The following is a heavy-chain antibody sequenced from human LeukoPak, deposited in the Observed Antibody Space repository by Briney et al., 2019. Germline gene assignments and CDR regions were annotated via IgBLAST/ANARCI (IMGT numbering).Heavy chain of an antibody. CDR3: ARNSRYSSSWFDY. J-gene: IGHJ4*02. D-gene: IGHD6-13*01. CDR1: GDSVSSNSAA. CDR2: TYYRSTWYN. V-gene: IGHV6-1*01. Sequence: SQTLSLTCAISGDSVSSNSAAWNWIRQSPSRGPEWLGRTYYRSTWYNDYAVSVKSRITIDPDTTRNQFSLQLNTVTPEDTAVYYCARNSRYSSSWFDYWGQGTLVTVSS.